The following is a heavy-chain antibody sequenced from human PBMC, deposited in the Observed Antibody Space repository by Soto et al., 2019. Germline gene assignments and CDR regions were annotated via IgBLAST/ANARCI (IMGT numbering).Heavy chain of an antibody. Sequence: QVQLVQSGAEVKKPGSSVKVSCTASGGTFSSYAISWVRQAPGQGLEWMGGIIPIFGTANYAQKFQGRVTITADESTSTAYMELSSLRSEDTAVYYCASPAALNLGYYYGMDVWGQGTTVTVSS. CDR2: IIPIFGTA. D-gene: IGHD6-6*01. V-gene: IGHV1-69*12. J-gene: IGHJ6*02. CDR3: ASPAALNLGYYYGMDV. CDR1: GGTFSSYA.